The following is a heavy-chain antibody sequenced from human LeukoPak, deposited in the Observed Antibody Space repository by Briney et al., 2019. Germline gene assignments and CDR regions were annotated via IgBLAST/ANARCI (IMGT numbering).Heavy chain of an antibody. CDR1: GGSISSYY. Sequence: NPSETLSLTCTVSGGSISSYYWSWIRQLPGKGLECIGYIYYSGSTNYNPSLKSRVTISVDTSKIQFSLKLSSVTAADTAVYYCARYELLGAGGLDYWGQGTLVTVSS. J-gene: IGHJ4*02. D-gene: IGHD3-10*01. CDR2: IYYSGST. V-gene: IGHV4-59*12. CDR3: ARYELLGAGGLDY.